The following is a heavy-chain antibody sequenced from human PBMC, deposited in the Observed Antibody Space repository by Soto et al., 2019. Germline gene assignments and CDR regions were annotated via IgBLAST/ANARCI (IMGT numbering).Heavy chain of an antibody. V-gene: IGHV3-23*01. CDR1: GFIFSSYA. D-gene: IGHD2-8*02. CDR2: ITGSSDYT. J-gene: IGHJ4*02. Sequence: RLSCEASGFIFSSYAMNWVRQAPGKELQWVSSITGSSDYTSYIASVKGRFTISRDNSKNTLYLQMNSLRAEDTAVYFCAKEQTTGAHYALDYWSQGTLVTVSS. CDR3: AKEQTTGAHYALDY.